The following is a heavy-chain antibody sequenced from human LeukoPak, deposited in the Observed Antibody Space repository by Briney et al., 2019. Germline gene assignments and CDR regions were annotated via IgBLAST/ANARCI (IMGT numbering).Heavy chain of an antibody. D-gene: IGHD1-1*01. CDR2: ISAYNGNN. CDR3: ARVDLQLDTFDY. CDR1: GYTFTNYG. Sequence: GASVKVSCKASGYTFTNYGISWVEQAPGQPLEWMGWISAYNGNNNYAQKRQGRVTMTTDTSTSTAYMELRSLRSDDTAVYYCARVDLQLDTFDYWGQGTLVTVSS. J-gene: IGHJ4*02. V-gene: IGHV1-18*01.